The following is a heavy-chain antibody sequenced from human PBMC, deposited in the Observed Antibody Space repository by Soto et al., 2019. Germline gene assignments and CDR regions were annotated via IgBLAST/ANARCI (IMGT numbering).Heavy chain of an antibody. J-gene: IGHJ4*02. D-gene: IGHD4-17*01. CDR1: GGSISSSNYY. Sequence: PSETLSLTCTVSGGSISSSNYYWGWIRQPPGKGLEWIGSIYYSGSTYYNPSLKSRVTISVDTSKNQFSLKLGSVTAADTAVYYCARRVTTDDDVVDYWGQGTLVTVSS. V-gene: IGHV4-39*01. CDR3: ARRVTTDDDVVDY. CDR2: IYYSGST.